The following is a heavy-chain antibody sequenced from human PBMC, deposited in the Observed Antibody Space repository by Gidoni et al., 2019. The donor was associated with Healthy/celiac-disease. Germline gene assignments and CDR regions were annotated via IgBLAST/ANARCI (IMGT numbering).Heavy chain of an antibody. CDR2: IYYSGST. D-gene: IGHD5-12*01. Sequence: QVQLQESGPGLVKPSETLSLTCTVSGGSVSSGSYYWSWIRQPPGKGLEWIGYIYYSGSTNYNPSLKSRVTISVDTSKNQFSLKLSSVTAADTAVYYCARATIRLVYSYWGQGTLVTVSS. CDR1: GGSVSSGSYY. J-gene: IGHJ4*02. CDR3: ARATIRLVYSY. V-gene: IGHV4-61*01.